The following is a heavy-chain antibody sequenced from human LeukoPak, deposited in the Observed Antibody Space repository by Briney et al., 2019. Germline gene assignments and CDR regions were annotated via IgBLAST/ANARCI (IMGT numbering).Heavy chain of an antibody. J-gene: IGHJ4*02. Sequence: GRSLRLSCAASGFTFSSYAMSWVRQAPGKGLEWVSAISGSGGSTYYADSVKGRFTISRDNSKNTLYLQMNSLRAEDTAVYYCAKVPLSSSGWDREYYFDYWGQGTLVTVSS. CDR2: ISGSGGST. CDR1: GFTFSSYA. D-gene: IGHD6-19*01. V-gene: IGHV3-23*01. CDR3: AKVPLSSSGWDREYYFDY.